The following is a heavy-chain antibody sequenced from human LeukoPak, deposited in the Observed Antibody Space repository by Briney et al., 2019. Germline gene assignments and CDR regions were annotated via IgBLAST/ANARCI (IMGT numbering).Heavy chain of an antibody. V-gene: IGHV3-43*01. CDR3: AKDFTVVVTTSAFDI. CDR1: GFTFDDYT. Sequence: GGSLRLFCAASGFTFDDYTMHWVRQAPGKGLEWVSLISWDGGSTYYADSVKGRFTISRDNSKNSLYLQMNSLRTEDTALYYCAKDFTVVVTTSAFDIWGQGTMVTVSS. J-gene: IGHJ3*02. CDR2: ISWDGGST. D-gene: IGHD3-22*01.